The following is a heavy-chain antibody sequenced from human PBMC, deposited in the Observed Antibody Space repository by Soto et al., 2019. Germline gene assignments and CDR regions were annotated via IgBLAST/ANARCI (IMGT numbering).Heavy chain of an antibody. J-gene: IGHJ4*02. CDR3: ARVGALELDTAMVTGYFDY. Sequence: EVQLVESGGGLVQPGGSLRLSCAASGFTFSSYSMNWVRQAPGKGLEWVSYISSSSSTIYYADSVKGRFTISRDNAKNSLYLQMNSLRAEDTAVYYCARVGALELDTAMVTGYFDYWGQGTLVTVSS. D-gene: IGHD5-18*01. V-gene: IGHV3-48*01. CDR2: ISSSSSTI. CDR1: GFTFSSYS.